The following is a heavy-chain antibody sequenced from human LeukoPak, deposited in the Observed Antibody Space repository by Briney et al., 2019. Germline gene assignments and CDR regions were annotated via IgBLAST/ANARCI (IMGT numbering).Heavy chain of an antibody. CDR2: IIPILGIA. D-gene: IGHD3-10*01. CDR1: GGTFSSYA. CDR3: ARQGSKVYYYGSEIFDY. V-gene: IGHV1-69*04. J-gene: IGHJ4*02. Sequence: SVKVSCKASGGTFSSYAISWVRQAPGQGLEWMGRIIPILGIANYAQKFQGRVTITADKSTRTAYMELSSLRSEDTAVYYCARQGSKVYYYGSEIFDYWGQGTLVTVSS.